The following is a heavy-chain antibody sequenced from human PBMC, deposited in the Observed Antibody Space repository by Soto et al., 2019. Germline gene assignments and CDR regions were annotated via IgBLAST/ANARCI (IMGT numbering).Heavy chain of an antibody. Sequence: QVQLQESGPGLVKPSQTLSLTCTVSGGSISSGVYYWTWIRQHPGKGLEWIGNIHYSGSTDYNPSLQSRVTISVDTSKNHFSLRLISLTAADTAVYSCARISRRGFDSWGQGTLVSVTS. CDR1: GGSISSGVYY. J-gene: IGHJ4*02. CDR2: IHYSGST. D-gene: IGHD3-16*01. CDR3: ARISRRGFDS. V-gene: IGHV4-31*03.